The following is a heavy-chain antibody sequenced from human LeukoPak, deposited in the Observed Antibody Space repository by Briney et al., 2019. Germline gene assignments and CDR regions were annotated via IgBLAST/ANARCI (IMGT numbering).Heavy chain of an antibody. CDR2: VSGSGTGA. D-gene: IGHD3-10*01. CDR3: ARRTISGSNYFDY. V-gene: IGHV3-23*01. Sequence: GGYLRLSCAASGFTFSRHAMSWVRQAPGKGLEWVSVVSGSGTGAFYADAVKGRFTISRDNSKNTLYLQMNSLRAEDAAVYYCARRTISGSNYFDYWGQGTLVTVSS. J-gene: IGHJ4*02. CDR1: GFTFSRHA.